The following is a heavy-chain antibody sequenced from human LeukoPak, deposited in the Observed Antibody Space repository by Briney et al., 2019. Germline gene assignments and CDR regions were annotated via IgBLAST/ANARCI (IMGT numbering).Heavy chain of an antibody. D-gene: IGHD3-10*01. V-gene: IGHV3-30*18. CDR2: ISYDGSNK. J-gene: IGHJ4*02. CDR3: AKWSTMVRGVQGLDY. Sequence: GGSLRLSCAASGFTFSSYGMHWVRQAPGKGLEWVAVISYDGSNKYYADSVKGRFTISRDNSKNTLYLQMNSLRAEDTAVYYCAKWSTMVRGVQGLDYWGQGTLVTVSS. CDR1: GFTFSSYG.